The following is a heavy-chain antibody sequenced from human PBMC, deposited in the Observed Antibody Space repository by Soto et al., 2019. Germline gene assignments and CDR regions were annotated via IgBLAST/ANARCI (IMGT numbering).Heavy chain of an antibody. CDR3: ARDRGAGSSGWFSYYYYGMDV. CDR1: GFTFSSYA. J-gene: IGHJ6*02. V-gene: IGHV3-23*01. CDR2: ISGSGDST. D-gene: IGHD6-19*01. Sequence: GGSLRLSCAASGFTFSSYAMSWVRQAPGKGLEWVSAISGSGDSTYDADSVKGRFTISRDNSKNTLYLQMNSLRAEDTAVYYCARDRGAGSSGWFSYYYYGMDVWGQGTTVTVSS.